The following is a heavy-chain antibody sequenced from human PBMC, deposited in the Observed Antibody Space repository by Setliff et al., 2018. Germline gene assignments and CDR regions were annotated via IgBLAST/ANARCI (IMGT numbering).Heavy chain of an antibody. Sequence: GGSLRLSCAASGFTFSSYAMSWVRQAPGKGLEWVSAISGRSSTIFYADSVKGRFTISRDNAKNSLYLQMNSLRAEDTAVYYCVRDGHNRNDLDYWGQGTLVTVSS. V-gene: IGHV3-23*01. D-gene: IGHD1-20*01. CDR2: ISGRSSTI. CDR3: VRDGHNRNDLDY. CDR1: GFTFSSYA. J-gene: IGHJ4*02.